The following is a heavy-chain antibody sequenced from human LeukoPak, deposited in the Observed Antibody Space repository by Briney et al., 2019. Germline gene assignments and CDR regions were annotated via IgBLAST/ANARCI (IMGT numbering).Heavy chain of an antibody. CDR2: IIPIFGTA. D-gene: IGHD3-16*02. Sequence: GASVKVSCKASGGTFSSYAISWVRQAPGQGLEWMGGIIPIFGTANYGQKFQGRVTITADKSTSTAYMELSSLRSEDTAVYYCARDSLPRSLIYYYYGMDVWGKGTTVTVSS. CDR1: GGTFSSYA. CDR3: ARDSLPRSLIYYYYGMDV. J-gene: IGHJ6*04. V-gene: IGHV1-69*06.